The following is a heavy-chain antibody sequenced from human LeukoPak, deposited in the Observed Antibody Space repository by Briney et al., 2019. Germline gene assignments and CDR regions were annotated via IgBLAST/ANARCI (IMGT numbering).Heavy chain of an antibody. CDR2: ISYDGSNK. CDR3: AKGGSGTMVRGVGFDY. Sequence: GGSLRLSCAASGFTFSSYGMHWVRQAPGKGLEWVAVISYDGSNKYYADSVKGRFTISRDNSKNTPYLQMNSLRAEDTAVYYCAKGGSGTMVRGVGFDYWGQGTLVTVSS. J-gene: IGHJ4*02. CDR1: GFTFSSYG. D-gene: IGHD3-10*01. V-gene: IGHV3-30*18.